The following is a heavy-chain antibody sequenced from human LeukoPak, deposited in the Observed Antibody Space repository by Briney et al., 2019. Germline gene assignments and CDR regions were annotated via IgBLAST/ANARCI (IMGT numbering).Heavy chain of an antibody. Sequence: GGSLRLSCAATGFSFSSYWMSWVRQAPGKGLEWAANIKEDGSEKYYVDSVKGRFTISRDNAKNSLYLQMNSLRAEDTAVYYCARGPAYFDYWGQGALVTVSS. V-gene: IGHV3-7*01. CDR2: IKEDGSEK. J-gene: IGHJ4*02. CDR3: ARGPAYFDY. CDR1: GFSFSSYW.